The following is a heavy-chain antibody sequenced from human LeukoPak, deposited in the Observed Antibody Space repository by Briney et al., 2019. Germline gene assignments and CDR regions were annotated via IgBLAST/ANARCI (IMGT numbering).Heavy chain of an antibody. CDR2: ISAYNGNT. CDR1: GYTFTSYG. Sequence: ASVKVSCKTSGYTFTSYGISWVRQAPGQGLEWMGWISAYNGNTNYAQKLQGRVTMTTDTSTSTVYTELRSLRSDDTAVYYCARGVTTVTTHPAGYWGQGTLVTVSS. D-gene: IGHD4-17*01. J-gene: IGHJ4*02. CDR3: ARGVTTVTTHPAGY. V-gene: IGHV1-18*01.